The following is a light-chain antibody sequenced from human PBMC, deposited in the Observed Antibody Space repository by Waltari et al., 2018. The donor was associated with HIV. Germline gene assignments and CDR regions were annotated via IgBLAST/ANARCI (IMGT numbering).Light chain of an antibody. CDR3: ATWDSSSLTGV. CDR1: TSNTGTHY. V-gene: IGLV1-51*01. Sequence: QSVLTQVPSVSAAPRQKVTISCSGNTSNTGTHYVSWYRQLPGTAPKLLIFDNDQRPSVIPGRFSGSKSGTSAILAITGLQTGDEADYYCATWDSSSLTGVFGGGTRLTVL. CDR2: DND. J-gene: IGLJ3*02.